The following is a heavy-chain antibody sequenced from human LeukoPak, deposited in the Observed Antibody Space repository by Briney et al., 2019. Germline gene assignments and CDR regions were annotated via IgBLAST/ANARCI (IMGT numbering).Heavy chain of an antibody. CDR3: ARTTMLVDTYYFDY. CDR1: GGSISSYY. D-gene: IGHD3-22*01. CDR2: IYYRGST. V-gene: IGHV4-59*01. J-gene: IGHJ4*02. Sequence: SETLSLTCTVSGGSISSYYWSWIRQPPGKGLEGIGYIYYRGSTNYNPSLKSRVTISVDTSKNQFSLKLSSVTAADTAVYYCARTTMLVDTYYFDYWGQGTLVTVSS.